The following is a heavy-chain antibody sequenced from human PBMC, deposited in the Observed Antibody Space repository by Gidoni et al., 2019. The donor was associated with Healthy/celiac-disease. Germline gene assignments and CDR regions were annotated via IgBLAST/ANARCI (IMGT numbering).Heavy chain of an antibody. Sequence: EVQLVESGGGLVQPGGSLRLSCAASGFTFSSYSMNWVRQAPGKGLEWVSYISSSSSTIYYADSVKGRFTISRDNAKNSLYLQMNSLRAEDTAVYYCARDQGLAYCGGDCYSEYWFDPWGQGTLVTVSS. J-gene: IGHJ5*02. CDR1: GFTFSSYS. CDR3: ARDQGLAYCGGDCYSEYWFDP. D-gene: IGHD2-21*02. V-gene: IGHV3-48*04. CDR2: ISSSSSTI.